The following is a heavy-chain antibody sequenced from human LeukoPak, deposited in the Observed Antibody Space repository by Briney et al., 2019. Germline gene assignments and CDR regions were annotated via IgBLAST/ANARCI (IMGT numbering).Heavy chain of an antibody. CDR1: GGSISSYY. D-gene: IGHD2-2*02. CDR2: IYYSGNT. CDR3: ARDLGFCSSTSCYSWFDP. Sequence: SETLSLTCTASGGSISSYYWSWIRQPPGKGLEWIGYIYYSGNTNYNPSLKSRVTISVDTSKNQFSLKLSSVTAADTAVYYCARDLGFCSSTSCYSWFDPWGQGTLVTVSS. J-gene: IGHJ5*02. V-gene: IGHV4-59*01.